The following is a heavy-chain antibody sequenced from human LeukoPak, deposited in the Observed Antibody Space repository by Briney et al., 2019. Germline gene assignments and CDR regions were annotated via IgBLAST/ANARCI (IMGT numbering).Heavy chain of an antibody. CDR2: INPSGGST. V-gene: IGHV1-46*01. D-gene: IGHD3-10*01. CDR1: GYTFTGYY. CDR3: ARGISFTMVRGAYAFDP. Sequence: ASVKVSCKASGYTFTGYYMHWVRQAPGQGLEWMGIINPSGGSTSYAQKFQGRVTMTRDMSTSTVYMELSSLRSEDTAVYYCARGISFTMVRGAYAFDPWGQGTLVTVSS. J-gene: IGHJ5*02.